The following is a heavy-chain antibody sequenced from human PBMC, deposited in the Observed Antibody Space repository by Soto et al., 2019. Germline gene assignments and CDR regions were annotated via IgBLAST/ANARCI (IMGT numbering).Heavy chain of an antibody. V-gene: IGHV3-30*18. CDR2: ISYDGTST. CDR1: GFTFSSYG. J-gene: IGHJ4*02. D-gene: IGHD3-16*01. Sequence: QVQLEESGGGVVQPGRSLRLSCAASGFTFSSYGMHWVRQAPGKGLEWVAVISYDGTSTDFADSVKGRFTISRDNSKNALFLEMNSLRAEDTAVYYCAKELGGGWIPAYFDHWGQGNLVTVSS. CDR3: AKELGGGWIPAYFDH.